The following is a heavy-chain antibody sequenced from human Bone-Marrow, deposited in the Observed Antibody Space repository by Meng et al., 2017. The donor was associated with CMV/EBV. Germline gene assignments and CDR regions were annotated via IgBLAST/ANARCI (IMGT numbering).Heavy chain of an antibody. V-gene: IGHV1-18*01. Sequence: ASVKVSCKASGYTFTSYGISWVRQAPGQGLEWMGWISAYNGNTNYAQKFQGRVTITRNTSISTAYMELSSLRSEDTAVYYCARLGTTWSGYGFYYYYGMDVWGQGTTVTVSS. CDR1: GYTFTSYG. J-gene: IGHJ6*02. CDR2: ISAYNGNT. D-gene: IGHD3-3*01. CDR3: ARLGTTWSGYGFYYYYGMDV.